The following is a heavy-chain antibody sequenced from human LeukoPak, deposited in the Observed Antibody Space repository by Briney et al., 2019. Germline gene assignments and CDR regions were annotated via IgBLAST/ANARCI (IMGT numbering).Heavy chain of an antibody. CDR3: ARALVVVAEKGFFDY. CDR1: GGSISSSSYY. J-gene: IGHJ4*02. D-gene: IGHD3-22*01. V-gene: IGHV4-39*01. Sequence: SETLSLTCTVSGGSISSSSYYWGWIRQPPGKGLEWIGSIYYSGSTYYNPSLKSRVTISVDTSKNQFSLKLSSVTAADTAVYYCARALVVVAEKGFFDYWGQGTLVTVSS. CDR2: IYYSGST.